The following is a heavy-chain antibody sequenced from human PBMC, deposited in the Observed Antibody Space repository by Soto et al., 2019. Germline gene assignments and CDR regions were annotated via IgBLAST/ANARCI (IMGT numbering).Heavy chain of an antibody. D-gene: IGHD4-17*01. J-gene: IGHJ6*02. CDR2: IIPILGIA. CDR3: ARATVVTPGLLSHYYGMGV. Sequence: QVQLVQSGAEVKKPGSSVKVSCKASGGTFSSYTISWVRQAPGQGLEWMGRIIPILGIANYAQKFQGRVTITADKSTSTAYMELSSLRSEDTAVYYCARATVVTPGLLSHYYGMGVWGQGTTVTVSS. V-gene: IGHV1-69*02. CDR1: GGTFSSYT.